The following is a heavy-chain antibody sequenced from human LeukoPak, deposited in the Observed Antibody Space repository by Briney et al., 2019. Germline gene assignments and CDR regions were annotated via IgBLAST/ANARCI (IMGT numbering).Heavy chain of an antibody. D-gene: IGHD2-15*01. V-gene: IGHV3-30*04. CDR3: AKDITGYCSGGSCYLGVDY. CDR2: ISYDGSNK. CDR1: GFIFSIYA. J-gene: IGHJ4*02. Sequence: GGSLRLSCAASGFIFSIYAMHWVRQAPGKGLEWVAVISYDGSNKYYADSVKGRFTISRDNSKNSLYLQMNSLRTEDTALYYCAKDITGYCSGGSCYLGVDYWGQGTLVTVSP.